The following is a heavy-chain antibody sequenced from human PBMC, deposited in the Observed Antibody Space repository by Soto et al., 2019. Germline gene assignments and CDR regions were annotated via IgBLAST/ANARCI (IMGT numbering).Heavy chain of an antibody. V-gene: IGHV5-51*01. Sequence: GESLKISCKGSGYSFTSYWIGWVRQMPGKGLEWMGIIYPGDTDTRYSPSFQGQVTISADKSLSTAYLQWSSLKASDTAMYYCARQHIDFWSGYSVWGQGTMVTVSS. J-gene: IGHJ3*01. D-gene: IGHD3-3*01. CDR3: ARQHIDFWSGYSV. CDR2: IYPGDTDT. CDR1: GYSFTSYW.